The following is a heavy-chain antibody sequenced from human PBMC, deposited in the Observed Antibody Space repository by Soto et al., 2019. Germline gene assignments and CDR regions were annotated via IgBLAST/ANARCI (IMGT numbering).Heavy chain of an antibody. CDR2: VSSYNGNT. V-gene: IGHV1-18*01. CDR1: GYTFTDHG. D-gene: IGHD3-10*01. Sequence: QVQLVQSGPEVKKPGASVTVSCKTSGYTFTDHGIDWVRQAPGQGLEWVGWVSSYNGNTNYAYNLKDRVIMTTDASPSTAYMELRGLRSDDTAVYYCAREVEGSYSPADFWGHGTPVTVSS. J-gene: IGHJ4*01. CDR3: AREVEGSYSPADF.